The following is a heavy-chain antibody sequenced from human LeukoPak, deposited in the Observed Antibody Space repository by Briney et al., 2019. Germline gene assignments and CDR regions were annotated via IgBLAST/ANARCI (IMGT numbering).Heavy chain of an antibody. V-gene: IGHV1-2*02. J-gene: IGHJ4*02. CDR1: GYTFTGYY. CDR2: INPNSGGT. D-gene: IGHD3-22*01. CDR3: ARADYDSSGYYGY. Sequence: GASVKVSCKASGYTFTGYYMHWVRQAPGQGLEWMGWINPNSGGTNYAQKFQGRVTMTRDTSISTAYMELSRLRSDDTAVYYCARADYDSSGYYGYWGQGTLVTVSS.